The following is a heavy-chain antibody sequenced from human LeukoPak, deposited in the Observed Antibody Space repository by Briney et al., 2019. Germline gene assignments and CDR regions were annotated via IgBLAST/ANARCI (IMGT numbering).Heavy chain of an antibody. D-gene: IGHD3-10*01. V-gene: IGHV4-59*12. CDR1: GGSISSYY. CDR3: ARDSYYYGSDTNWFDP. Sequence: PSETLSLTCTVSGGSISSYYWSWIRQPPGKGLEWIGYIYYSGSTNYNPSLKSRVTISVDTSKNQFSLKLTSVTAADTAVYYCARDSYYYGSDTNWFDPWGQGTLVTVSS. J-gene: IGHJ5*02. CDR2: IYYSGST.